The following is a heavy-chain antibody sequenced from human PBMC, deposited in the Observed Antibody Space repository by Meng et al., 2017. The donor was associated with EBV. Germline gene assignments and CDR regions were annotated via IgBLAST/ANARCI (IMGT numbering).Heavy chain of an antibody. CDR3: VRGPPVGVPGPGDY. D-gene: IGHD2-21*01. CDR2: INVGVGYT. CDR1: GYAFTSYI. J-gene: IGHJ4*02. Sequence: GQRVQSGAEVKNPGASVKVSCKASGYAFTSYILHWVRQAPGQRLEWMGWINVGVGYTKYSQKFQGRVTISSDTSATTGYMELSSLRSEDTAVYYCVRGPPVGVPGPGDYWGQGTLVTVSS. V-gene: IGHV1-3*01.